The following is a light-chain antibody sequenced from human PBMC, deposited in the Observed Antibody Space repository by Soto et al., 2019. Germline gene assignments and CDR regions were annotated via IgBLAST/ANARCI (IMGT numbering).Light chain of an antibody. Sequence: QSVLTQPASVSGSPGQSITISCTGTSSDVGGYNYVSWYQLHPGKAPKLMIYEVSTRPSGVSNRFSASKSGNTASLTISGLQADDEADYYCSSFTSLSTVVFGGGTKVTVL. CDR3: SSFTSLSTVV. CDR2: EVS. V-gene: IGLV2-14*01. CDR1: SSDVGGYNY. J-gene: IGLJ2*01.